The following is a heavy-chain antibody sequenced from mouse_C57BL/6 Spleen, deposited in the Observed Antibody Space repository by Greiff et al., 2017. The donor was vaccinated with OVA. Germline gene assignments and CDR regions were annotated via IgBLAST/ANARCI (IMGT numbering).Heavy chain of an antibody. V-gene: IGHV1-80*01. CDR3: ARGLGYYNYYAMDY. J-gene: IGHJ4*01. CDR1: GYAFSSYW. D-gene: IGHD2-3*01. CDR2: IYPGDGDT. Sequence: QVQLKESGAELVKPGASVKISCKASGYAFSSYWMNWVKQRPGKGLEWIGQIYPGDGDTNYNGKFKGKATLTADKSSSTAYMQLSSLTSEDSAVYFCARGLGYYNYYAMDYWGQGTSVTVSS.